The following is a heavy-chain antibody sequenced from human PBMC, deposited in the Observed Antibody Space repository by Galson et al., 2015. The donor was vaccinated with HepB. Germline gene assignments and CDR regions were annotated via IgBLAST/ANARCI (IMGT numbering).Heavy chain of an antibody. CDR2: IVGSGGSA. CDR1: GFTFSNYA. V-gene: IGHV3-23*01. CDR3: AKGESAYNWNYYDY. D-gene: IGHD1-20*01. Sequence: SLRLSCAASGFTFSNYAMSWVRQAPGKGLEWVSAIVGSGGSAYYADSVKGRFTISRDNSKNTLYLQVNTLRAEDTAVYYCAKGESAYNWNYYDYWGQGTLVTVSS. J-gene: IGHJ4*02.